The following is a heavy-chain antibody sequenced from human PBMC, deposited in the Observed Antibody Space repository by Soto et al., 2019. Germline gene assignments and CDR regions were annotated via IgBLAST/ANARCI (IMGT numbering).Heavy chain of an antibody. V-gene: IGHV1-46*01. CDR1: GYTFTSYY. D-gene: IGHD3-22*01. CDR2: INPNTGST. J-gene: IGHJ3*02. Sequence: ASVKVSCKASGYTFTSYYIHWVRQAPGQGLEWMGIINPNTGSTSSTQRFRGRLTIDRDESTSTAYMELSSLRSEDTAVYYCARGFEPIAVVSDAFDIWGQGTMVTVSS. CDR3: ARGFEPIAVVSDAFDI.